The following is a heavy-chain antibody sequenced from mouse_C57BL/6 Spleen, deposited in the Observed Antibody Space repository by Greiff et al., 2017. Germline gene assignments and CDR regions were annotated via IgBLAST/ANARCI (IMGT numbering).Heavy chain of an antibody. Sequence: EVQLQESGPELVKPGASVKISCKASGYTFTDYYMNWVKQSHGKSLEWIGDINPNNGGTSYNQKFKGKATLTVDKSSSTAYMELRSLTSEDSAVYYCAREGYYGSPSFDYWGQGTTLTVSS. CDR1: GYTFTDYY. CDR2: INPNNGGT. V-gene: IGHV1-26*01. J-gene: IGHJ2*01. D-gene: IGHD1-1*01. CDR3: AREGYYGSPSFDY.